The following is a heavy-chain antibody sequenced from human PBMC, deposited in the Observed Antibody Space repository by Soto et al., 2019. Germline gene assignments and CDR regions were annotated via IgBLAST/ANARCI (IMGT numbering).Heavy chain of an antibody. CDR3: ARGTVRGVDYYGMDV. D-gene: IGHD3-10*01. CDR1: GYTFTGYY. Sequence: ASVKVSCKASGYTFTGYYMHWVRQAPGQGLEWMGWINPNSGGTNYAQKFQSWVTMTRDTSISTAYMELSRLRSDDTAVYYCARGTVRGVDYYGMDVWGQGTTVTVS. CDR2: INPNSGGT. V-gene: IGHV1-2*04. J-gene: IGHJ6*02.